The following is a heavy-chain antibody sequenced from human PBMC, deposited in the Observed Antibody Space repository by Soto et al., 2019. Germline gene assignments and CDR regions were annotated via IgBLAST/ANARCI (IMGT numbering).Heavy chain of an antibody. CDR1: GYDFTAYD. D-gene: IGHD2-2*01. J-gene: IGHJ6*02. V-gene: IGHV1-8*02. CDR3: GRGPSPRAPAGGTPYYYAMDV. CDR2: MNPINGAT. Sequence: SVKVSCKASGYDFTAYDINWVRQASGQGLEWMGWMNPINGATGSARRFQGRVSMTRNTATATAYLELTSLRSDDSAVYFCGRGPSPRAPAGGTPYYYAMDVWGQGTTVTVSS.